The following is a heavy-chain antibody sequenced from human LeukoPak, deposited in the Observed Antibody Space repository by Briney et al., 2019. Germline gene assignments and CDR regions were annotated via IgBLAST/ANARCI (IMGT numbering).Heavy chain of an antibody. J-gene: IGHJ4*02. CDR1: GFTFSSSG. CDR3: ASRRTSGLRFDY. CDR2: ISSGSGTI. Sequence: GGSLRLSCAASGFTFSSSGMNWVRQAPGKGLEWVSYISSGSGTIYYADSVKGRFTISRDNSKNTLYLQMNSLRAEDTAVYYCASRRTSGLRFDYWGQGTLVTVSS. V-gene: IGHV3-48*01. D-gene: IGHD2-21*02.